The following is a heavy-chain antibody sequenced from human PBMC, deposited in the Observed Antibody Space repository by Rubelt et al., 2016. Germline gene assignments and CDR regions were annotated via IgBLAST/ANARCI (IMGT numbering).Heavy chain of an antibody. Sequence: MGLEWVSSISSSGSYIYYADSVRGRFTISRDNAKSSLSLQMNSLRAEDTAVYYCARGLTIAVAGTPDYWGQGMLVTVSS. V-gene: IGHV3-21*01. CDR3: ARGLTIAVAGTPDY. CDR2: ISSSGSYI. D-gene: IGHD6-19*01. J-gene: IGHJ4*02.